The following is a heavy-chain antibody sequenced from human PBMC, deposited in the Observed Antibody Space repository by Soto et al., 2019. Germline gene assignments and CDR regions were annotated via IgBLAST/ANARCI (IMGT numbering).Heavy chain of an antibody. CDR1: GGSISSYY. V-gene: IGHV4-59*12. J-gene: IGHJ4*02. Sequence: SETLSLTCTVSGGSISSYYWSWIRQPPGKGLECIGYISYSGSTYYNPSLKSRVTISIDRSKNQFSLKLSSVTAADTAVYYCARGTDDWGQGILVTVSS. CDR3: ARGTDD. CDR2: ISYSGST.